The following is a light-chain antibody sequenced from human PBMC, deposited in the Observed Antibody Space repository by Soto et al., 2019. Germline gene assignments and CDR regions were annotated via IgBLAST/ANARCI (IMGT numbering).Light chain of an antibody. CDR1: QSLSSK. V-gene: IGKV3-15*01. Sequence: LMTQSPATLSLSPGDSATLSCRDSQSLSSKLAWYQQRTGQAPRLLIHGVSTRATGIPARFSGSGSGTELTLIISSLEPEDFAVYYCQQYGNSPPITCGEGTKVDIK. CDR3: QQYGNSPPIT. J-gene: IGKJ4*01. CDR2: GVS.